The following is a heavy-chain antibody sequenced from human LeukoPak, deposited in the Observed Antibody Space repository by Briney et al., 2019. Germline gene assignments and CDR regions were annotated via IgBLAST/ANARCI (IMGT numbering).Heavy chain of an antibody. CDR2: ISYDGSNK. CDR3: AKTRPIAAAGPPDAFDI. CDR1: GFTFSSYG. V-gene: IGHV3-30*18. D-gene: IGHD6-13*01. Sequence: GGSLRLSCAASGFTFSSYGMHWVRQAPGKGLEWVAVISYDGSNKYYADSVKGRFTISRDNSKNTLYLQMNSLRAEDTAVYYCAKTRPIAAAGPPDAFDIWGQGTMVTVSS. J-gene: IGHJ3*02.